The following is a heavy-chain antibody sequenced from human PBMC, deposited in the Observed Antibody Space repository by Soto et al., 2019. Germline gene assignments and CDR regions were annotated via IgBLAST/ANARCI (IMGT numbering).Heavy chain of an antibody. CDR3: AKDPPTPDYYDSSGWHSQYYYYGMDV. CDR1: GFTFSSYA. CDR2: ISGSGGST. V-gene: IGHV3-23*01. Sequence: PGGSLRLSCAASGFTFSSYAMSWVRQAPGKGLEWVSAISGSGGSTYYADSVKGRFTISRDNSKNTLYLQMNSLRAEDTAVYYCAKDPPTPDYYDSSGWHSQYYYYGMDVWGQGTTVTVSS. D-gene: IGHD3-22*01. J-gene: IGHJ6*02.